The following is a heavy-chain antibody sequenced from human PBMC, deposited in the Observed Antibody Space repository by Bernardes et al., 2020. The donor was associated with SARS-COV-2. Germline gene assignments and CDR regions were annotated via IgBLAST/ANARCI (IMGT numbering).Heavy chain of an antibody. CDR3: ALPPTNYDRYGMDL. D-gene: IGHD3-22*01. CDR2: INPNSGGT. CDR1: GYTFTGYY. Sequence: SVKVSCKASGYTFTGYYIHWVRQATGQGRAWMGWINPNSGGTNYAQKFQGRVTMTRDTSISTAYMELSRLRSDDTAVYYCALPPTNYDRYGMDLGGQGTTVTVSS. V-gene: IGHV1-2*02. J-gene: IGHJ6*02.